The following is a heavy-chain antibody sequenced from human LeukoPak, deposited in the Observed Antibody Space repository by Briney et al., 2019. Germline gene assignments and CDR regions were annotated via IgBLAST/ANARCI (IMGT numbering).Heavy chain of an antibody. J-gene: IGHJ4*02. D-gene: IGHD6-13*01. CDR2: INPNSGGT. V-gene: IGHV1-2*02. CDR3: ARLSSSWSKEFDY. Sequence: ASVKVSCKASRYTFTGYYMHWVRQAPGQGLEWMGWINPNSGGTNYAQKFQGRVTMTRDTSISTAYMELSRLRSDDTAVYYCARLSSSWSKEFDYWGQGTLVTVSS. CDR1: RYTFTGYY.